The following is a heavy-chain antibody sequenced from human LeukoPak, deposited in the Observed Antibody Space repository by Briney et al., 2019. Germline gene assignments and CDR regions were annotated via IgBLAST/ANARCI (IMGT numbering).Heavy chain of an antibody. Sequence: ASVKVSCKASGYTFTSYGISWVRQAPGQGLEWMGWISAYNGNTNYAQKLQGRVTMTTDTSTSTDYTELRSLRAVDTAVYNSARTGWAIVVVPAAIDDYWFGPWGQGTLVTVSS. J-gene: IGHJ5*02. V-gene: IGHV1-18*01. CDR3: ARTGWAIVVVPAAIDDYWFGP. CDR2: ISAYNGNT. CDR1: GYTFTSYG. D-gene: IGHD2-2*01.